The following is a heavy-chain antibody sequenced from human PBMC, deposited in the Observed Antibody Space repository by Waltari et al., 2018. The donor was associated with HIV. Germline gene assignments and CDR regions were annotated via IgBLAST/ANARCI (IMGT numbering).Heavy chain of an antibody. V-gene: IGHV4-39*01. D-gene: IGHD3-3*01. CDR3: ARLGYDFWSGYFDY. Sequence: QLQLQESGPGLVKPSETLSLTCTVSGGSISSSSYYWGWIRQPPGKGLEWFGSIYYSGSTYSNPSLKSRVTISVDTSKNQFSLKLSSVTAADTAVYYCARLGYDFWSGYFDYWGQGTLVTVSS. CDR1: GGSISSSSYY. J-gene: IGHJ4*02. CDR2: IYYSGST.